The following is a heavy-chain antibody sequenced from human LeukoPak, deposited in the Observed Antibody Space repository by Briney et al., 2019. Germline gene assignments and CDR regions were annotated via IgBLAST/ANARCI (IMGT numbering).Heavy chain of an antibody. CDR2: IYYSGST. CDR1: GGSISSYY. V-gene: IGHV4-59*01. Sequence: SETLSLTCTVAGGSISSYYWSWIRQPPGKGLEWIGYIYYSGSTNYNPSLKSRVTISVDTSKNQFSLKLSSVTAADTAVYYCARDYYGDFYFDYWGQGTLVTVSS. J-gene: IGHJ4*02. D-gene: IGHD4-17*01. CDR3: ARDYYGDFYFDY.